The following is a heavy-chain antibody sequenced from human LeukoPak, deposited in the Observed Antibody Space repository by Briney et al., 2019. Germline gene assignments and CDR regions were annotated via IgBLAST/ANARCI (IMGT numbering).Heavy chain of an antibody. D-gene: IGHD3-22*01. J-gene: IGHJ5*02. CDR3: ARGGYYYDSSGYYP. Sequence: PSETLSLTCTVSGGSISSYYWSWIRQPPGKGLEWIGYIYYSGSTNYNPSLKSRVTISVDTSKNQFSLKLSSVTAADTAVYYCARGGYYYDSSGYYPWGQGTPVTVSS. V-gene: IGHV4-59*01. CDR1: GGSISSYY. CDR2: IYYSGST.